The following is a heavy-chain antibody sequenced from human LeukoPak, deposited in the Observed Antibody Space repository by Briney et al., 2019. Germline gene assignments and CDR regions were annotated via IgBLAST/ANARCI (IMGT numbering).Heavy chain of an antibody. CDR3: AREVKRLDY. V-gene: IGHV7-4-1*02. CDR1: GYTFTSYS. Sequence: ASVKVSCKASGYTFTSYSMNWVRQAPGQGLEWMGWINTNTGNPTYAQGFTGRFVFSLDTSVSTAYVEITSLEAEDTAAYYCAREVKRLDYWGQGTLVTVSS. D-gene: IGHD4-23*01. J-gene: IGHJ4*02. CDR2: INTNTGNP.